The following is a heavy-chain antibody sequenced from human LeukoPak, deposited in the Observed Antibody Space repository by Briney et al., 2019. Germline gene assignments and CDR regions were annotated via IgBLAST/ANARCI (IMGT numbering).Heavy chain of an antibody. CDR3: TTSDCEY. V-gene: IGHV3-30*03. CDR1: GFTFSSYG. CDR2: ISYDGSNK. Sequence: GALRLSCAASGFTFSSYGMHWVRQAPGKGLEWVAVISYDGSNKYYADSVKGRFTISRDNSKNTLYLQMNSLRAEDTAIYYCTTSDCEYWGQGALVTVSS. J-gene: IGHJ4*02.